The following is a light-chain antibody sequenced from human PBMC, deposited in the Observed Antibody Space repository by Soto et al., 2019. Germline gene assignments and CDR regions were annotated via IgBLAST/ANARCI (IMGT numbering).Light chain of an antibody. Sequence: EIVLTQSPVTLSLSPGERVTLSCRASQSVSSTYLSWYQQKPGQPPRLLIRGASSRATGIPDRFSGSASGTDFTLTISRLEPEDFAVYFCQQYSDLPMTFGQGTRLEIK. CDR1: QSVSSTY. V-gene: IGKV3-20*01. CDR2: GAS. CDR3: QQYSDLPMT. J-gene: IGKJ5*01.